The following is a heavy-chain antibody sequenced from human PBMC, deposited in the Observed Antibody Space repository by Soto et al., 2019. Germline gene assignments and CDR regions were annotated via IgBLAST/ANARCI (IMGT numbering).Heavy chain of an antibody. V-gene: IGHV4-31*03. CDR2: IYYSGST. D-gene: IGHD4-17*01. J-gene: IGHJ6*01. CDR1: GSTHSSGSYY. CDR3: AGGRADHYENLDV. Sequence: SETLPLTCSVSGSTHSSGSYYCIWMRQHPGKGLEWIGYIYYSGSTYYNPSLKRRVTISVDTSKNQFSLKLSSVTAPDTAAYYCAGGRADHYENLDVVGQGTEVTFSS.